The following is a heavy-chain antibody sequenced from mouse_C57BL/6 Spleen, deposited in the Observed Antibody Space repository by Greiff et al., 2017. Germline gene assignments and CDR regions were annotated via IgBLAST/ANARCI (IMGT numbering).Heavy chain of an antibody. CDR2: IFPGSGST. V-gene: IGHV1-75*01. J-gene: IGHJ4*01. D-gene: IGHD1-1*01. CDR3: ARSGSSSECAMDY. CDR1: GYTFTDYY. Sequence: VKLMESGPELVKPGASVKISCKASGYTFTDYYINWVKQRPGQGLEWIGWIFPGSGSTYYNEKFKGKATLTVDKSSSTAYMLLSSLTSEDSAVXFYARSGSSSECAMDYWGQGTSVTVSA.